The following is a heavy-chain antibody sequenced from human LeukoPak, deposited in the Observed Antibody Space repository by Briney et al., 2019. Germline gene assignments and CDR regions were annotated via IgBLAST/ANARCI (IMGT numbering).Heavy chain of an antibody. D-gene: IGHD5-18*01. CDR2: INPNSGGT. J-gene: IGHJ4*02. CDR3: ARESAMVPSDY. Sequence: ASVKVSCKASGYTFTGYYMHWVRQAPGQGREWMGRINPNSGGTNYAQKFQGRVTMTRDTSISTAYMELSRLRSDDTAVYYCARESAMVPSDYWGQGTLVTVSS. V-gene: IGHV1-2*06. CDR1: GYTFTGYY.